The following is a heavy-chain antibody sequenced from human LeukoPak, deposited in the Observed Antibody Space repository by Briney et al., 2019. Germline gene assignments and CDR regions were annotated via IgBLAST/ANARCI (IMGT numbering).Heavy chain of an antibody. Sequence: PSETLSLTCTVSGGSISSCYWSWIRQTPGKGLEWIGDSYYSGSTNYNPSLKSRVTISVDTSKNQFSLKLSSVTAADTAVYYCARHTDIAALSSLNYWGQGTLVTVSS. V-gene: IGHV4-59*08. J-gene: IGHJ4*02. CDR3: ARHTDIAALSSLNY. CDR1: GGSISSCY. CDR2: SYYSGST. D-gene: IGHD6-13*01.